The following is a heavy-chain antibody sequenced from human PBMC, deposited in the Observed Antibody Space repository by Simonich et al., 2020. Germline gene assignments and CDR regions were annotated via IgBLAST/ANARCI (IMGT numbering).Heavy chain of an antibody. CDR3: ARGGVQYYYYYMDV. V-gene: IGHV1-2*02. D-gene: IGHD3-3*01. Sequence: QVQLVQSGAEVKKPGASVKVSCKASGSTFTGYYMHWVRQAPGQGREWMGWIKPKRGSTNYAQKFQGRVTMTRDTSNSTAYRELSRLRSDDTAVYYCARGGVQYYYYYMDVWGKGTTVTVSS. CDR1: GSTFTGYY. J-gene: IGHJ6*03. CDR2: IKPKRGST.